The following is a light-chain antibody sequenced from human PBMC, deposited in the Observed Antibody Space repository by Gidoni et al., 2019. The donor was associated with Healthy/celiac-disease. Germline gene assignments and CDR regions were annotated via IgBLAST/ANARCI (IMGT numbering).Light chain of an antibody. CDR3: QQYNNWPPLT. CDR2: GAS. J-gene: IGKJ4*01. CDR1: QSLSSN. V-gene: IGKV3D-15*01. Sequence: ELLMTQSPATLSVAPWERATLTCMASQSLSSNLAWYQQKPGQAPRLLIYGASTRATGIPARFSGSGSGTEFTLTISSLQSEDFAVYYCQQYNNWPPLTFGGGTKVEIK.